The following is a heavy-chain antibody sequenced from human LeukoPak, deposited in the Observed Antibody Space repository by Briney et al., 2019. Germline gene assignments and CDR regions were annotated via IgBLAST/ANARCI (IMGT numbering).Heavy chain of an antibody. V-gene: IGHV4-39*01. CDR3: ARQTGSGLFTLP. CDR2: MYYTGDT. J-gene: IGHJ4*02. Sequence: PSETLSLTCTVSGVSISSSNSYWGWIRQPPGKGLEWIGSMYYTGDTYYNASLKSRVTISIDTSKNQISLRLTSVTATDTAMYYCARQTGSGLFTLPGGQGTLVTVSS. D-gene: IGHD3/OR15-3a*01. CDR1: GVSISSSNSY.